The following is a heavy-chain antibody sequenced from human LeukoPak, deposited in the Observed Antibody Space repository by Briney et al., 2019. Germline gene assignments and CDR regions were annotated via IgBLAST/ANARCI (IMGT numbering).Heavy chain of an antibody. Sequence: GGSLRLSCAASGFTFDDYTMHWVRQAPGKGLEWVSLISWDGGSTYYADSVKGRFTISRDNSKNTLYLHMNSLRAEDAAVYYCAKEYSSGPRGYFDYWGQGTLVTVSS. CDR1: GFTFDDYT. V-gene: IGHV3-43*01. J-gene: IGHJ4*02. CDR3: AKEYSSGPRGYFDY. D-gene: IGHD6-19*01. CDR2: ISWDGGST.